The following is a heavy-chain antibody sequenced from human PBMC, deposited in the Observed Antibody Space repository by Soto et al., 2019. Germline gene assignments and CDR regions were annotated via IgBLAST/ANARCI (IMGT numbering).Heavy chain of an antibody. D-gene: IGHD5-18*01. J-gene: IGHJ4*02. V-gene: IGHV3-74*01. CDR1: GFTFSSYW. Sequence: GGSLRLSCAASGFTFSSYWMHWVRQTAGKGLVWVSQINSDGSATRYADSVKGRFTISRDNAKNTVYLQMNSLRAEDTAVYYCATLNSFGSDYWGQGTLVTVSS. CDR3: ATLNSFGSDY. CDR2: INSDGSAT.